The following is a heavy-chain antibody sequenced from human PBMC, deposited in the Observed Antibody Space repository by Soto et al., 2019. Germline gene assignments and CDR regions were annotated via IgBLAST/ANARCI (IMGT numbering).Heavy chain of an antibody. CDR3: ARAPNCFDY. Sequence: QVKLVQSGAEVKKPGASVKVSCKASGYTFTSYGISWVRQAPGQGLEWMGWISAYNGNTKYAQKLHGRVTMTTDTSRSTASVQLRSLRYDDSAVYYCARAPNCFDYWGQGTLVTVSS. J-gene: IGHJ4*02. CDR2: ISAYNGNT. V-gene: IGHV1-18*01. CDR1: GYTFTSYG.